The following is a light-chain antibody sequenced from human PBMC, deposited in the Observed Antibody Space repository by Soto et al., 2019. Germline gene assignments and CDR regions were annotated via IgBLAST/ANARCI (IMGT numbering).Light chain of an antibody. J-gene: IGKJ4*01. CDR1: QSLSSSY. V-gene: IGKV3-20*01. Sequence: EIVLTQSPGTLSLSPGERATLSCRASQSLSSSYLAWYQQKPGQAPRLLIYGALYRAAGIPDRFSGTASGTDFTLTISRLEPEDFAVYYCQQYSSSPLPFGGGTKVDIK. CDR2: GAL. CDR3: QQYSSSPLP.